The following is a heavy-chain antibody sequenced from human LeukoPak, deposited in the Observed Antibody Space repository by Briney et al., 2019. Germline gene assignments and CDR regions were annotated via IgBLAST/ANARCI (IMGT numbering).Heavy chain of an antibody. CDR3: ARDPTYYLRYGYFDS. Sequence: GGSLGLSCAASGFTFSSYSMNWVRQAPGKGLEWVSSISSSSSYIYYADSVRGRFTISRDNANNVLYLQMNSLRAEDTAVYYCARDPTYYLRYGYFDSWGQGTLVTVSS. CDR1: GFTFSSYS. J-gene: IGHJ4*02. V-gene: IGHV3-21*06. CDR2: ISSSSSYI. D-gene: IGHD1-26*01.